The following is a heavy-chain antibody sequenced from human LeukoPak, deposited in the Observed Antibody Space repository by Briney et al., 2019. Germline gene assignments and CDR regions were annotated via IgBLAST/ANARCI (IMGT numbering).Heavy chain of an antibody. CDR3: ARDLGAGYDSSGYYYVTAFDI. CDR2: IIPILGIA. D-gene: IGHD3-22*01. Sequence: ASVKVSCKASGGTFSSYAISWVRQAPGQGLEWMGRIIPILGIANYAQKFQGRVTITADKSTSTAYMELSSLRSEDTAVYYCARDLGAGYDSSGYYYVTAFDIWGQGTMVTVSS. V-gene: IGHV1-69*04. CDR1: GGTFSSYA. J-gene: IGHJ3*02.